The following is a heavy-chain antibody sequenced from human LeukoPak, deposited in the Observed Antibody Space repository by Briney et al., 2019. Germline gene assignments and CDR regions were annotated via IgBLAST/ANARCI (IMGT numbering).Heavy chain of an antibody. V-gene: IGHV3-23*01. CDR2: IRDSGDNR. D-gene: IGHD6-19*01. Sequence: PGGSQRLSCAASGFTFSIYAMSWVRQAPGKGLEWVSVIRDSGDNRYYADAVKGRFTISRDNSKKTLHLQMNSLRAEDTAVYYCAKHGYNSGVYDAFDIWGQGTRVTVSS. CDR1: GFTFSIYA. J-gene: IGHJ3*02. CDR3: AKHGYNSGVYDAFDI.